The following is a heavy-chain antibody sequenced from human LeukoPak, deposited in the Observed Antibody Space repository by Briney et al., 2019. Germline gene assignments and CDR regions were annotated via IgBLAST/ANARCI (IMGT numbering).Heavy chain of an antibody. CDR3: ASRSLGYCSGGSCLNWFDP. D-gene: IGHD2-15*01. V-gene: IGHV4-39*01. Sequence: PSETLSLTCTVSGGSISSSSLYWGWIRQPPGKGLEWIGSISYSGSTYYNPSLKSGVTISVDTSKNQFSLKLSSVTAADTAVYYCASRSLGYCSGGSCLNWFDPWGQGTLVTVSS. CDR2: ISYSGST. J-gene: IGHJ5*02. CDR1: GGSISSSSLY.